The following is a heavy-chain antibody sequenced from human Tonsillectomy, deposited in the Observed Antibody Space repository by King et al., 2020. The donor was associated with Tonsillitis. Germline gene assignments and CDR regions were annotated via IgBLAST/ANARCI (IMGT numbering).Heavy chain of an antibody. CDR1: GFTFSSYD. J-gene: IGHJ6*02. V-gene: IGHV3-13*05. D-gene: IGHD3-22*01. CDR2: IGTAGDP. Sequence: VQLVESGGGLVQPGGSLRLSCAASGFTFSSYDMHWVRQATGKGLEWVSAIGTAGDPYYLGSVKGRFTISRENAKNSLYLQMNSLRAGDTAVYYCARSYEPSYGMDVWGQGTTVTVSS. CDR3: ARSYEPSYGMDV.